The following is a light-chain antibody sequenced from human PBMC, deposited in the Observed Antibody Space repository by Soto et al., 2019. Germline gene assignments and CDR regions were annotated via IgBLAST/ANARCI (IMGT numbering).Light chain of an antibody. CDR3: QHYNSYSEA. CDR1: QNIYTW. V-gene: IGKV1-5*03. Sequence: EKGQCPATGAASVRQKVTITCRASQNIYTWLAWYQQKPGKAPKLLIYEASSLETGVPSRFSGSGSGTEFTLTISSLQPDDFAPYYCQHYNSYSEAFGQGTKVDIK. CDR2: EAS. J-gene: IGKJ1*01.